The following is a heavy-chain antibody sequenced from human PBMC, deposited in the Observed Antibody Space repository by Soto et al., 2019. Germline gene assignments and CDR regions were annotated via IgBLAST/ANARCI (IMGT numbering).Heavy chain of an antibody. V-gene: IGHV3-30*18. J-gene: IGHJ4*02. CDR2: ISYDGSSE. D-gene: IGHD1-26*01. Sequence: GGSLRLSCAASGFTFSSYAMHWVRQAPGKGLEWVTAISYDGSSEYYADSVKGRFTISRDNSKNTLYLQMNSLRAEDTAVFYCAKDLTSASYSYFDYWGQGALVTVSS. CDR1: GFTFSSYA. CDR3: AKDLTSASYSYFDY.